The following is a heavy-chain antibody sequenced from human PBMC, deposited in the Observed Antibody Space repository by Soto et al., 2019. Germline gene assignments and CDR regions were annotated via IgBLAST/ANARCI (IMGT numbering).Heavy chain of an antibody. J-gene: IGHJ5*02. V-gene: IGHV4-30-2*01. D-gene: IGHD3-10*01. CDR3: ARAQFYSGSGNYHNLMFDT. CDR1: GGSIGGAGYS. CDR2: IYESGTI. Sequence: NPSETLSLTCAVSGGSIGGAGYSWSWIRQPPGGGLDWIGYIYESGTILYNPSLKTRLTISLNWSDKQFSLTLNSVTAADTAVYYCARAQFYSGSGNYHNLMFDTWGQGTQVTVSS.